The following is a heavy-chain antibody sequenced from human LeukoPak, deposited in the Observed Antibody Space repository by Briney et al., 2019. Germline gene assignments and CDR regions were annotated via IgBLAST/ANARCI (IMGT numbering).Heavy chain of an antibody. V-gene: IGHV3-64*01. CDR1: GFTFSTYT. Sequence: GGSLRLSCSASGFTFSTYTMHWVRQAPGKGLEYVSAISSNGGSTYYANSVKGRFTISRDNSKNTLYLQMGSLRAEDMAVYYCAREDSGSYGYFDYWGQGTLVTVSS. CDR2: ISSNGGST. J-gene: IGHJ4*02. D-gene: IGHD1-26*01. CDR3: AREDSGSYGYFDY.